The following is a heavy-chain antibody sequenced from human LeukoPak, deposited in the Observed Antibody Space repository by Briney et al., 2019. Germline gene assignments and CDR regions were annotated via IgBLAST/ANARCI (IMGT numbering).Heavy chain of an antibody. D-gene: IGHD2-8*02. CDR3: ARDGYWCRDY. J-gene: IGHJ4*02. CDR1: GGSFSGYY. Sequence: PSETLSLTCAVYGGSFSGYYWSWIRQPPGKGLEWIGEINHSGSTNYNPSLKSRVTISVDTSKNQFSLKLSSVTAADTAVYYCARDGYWCRDYWGQGTLVTVSS. V-gene: IGHV4-34*01. CDR2: INHSGST.